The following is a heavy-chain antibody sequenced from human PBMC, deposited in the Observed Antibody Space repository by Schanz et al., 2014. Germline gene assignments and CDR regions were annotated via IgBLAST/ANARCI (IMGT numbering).Heavy chain of an antibody. CDR3: ARDGNYYGSRNYYKTPCCFDY. Sequence: EVQLVESGGGFVQPGGSLGLSCVVSGFTVSSDHMSWVRQAPGKGLEWVSTIYASGATYYADSVKRRFTISRDISKNTLHLQVTSLRAEDTAIYYCARDGNYYGSRNYYKTPCCFDYWGQGTLVTVSS. CDR1: GFTVSSDH. D-gene: IGHD3-10*01. J-gene: IGHJ4*02. CDR2: IYASGAT. V-gene: IGHV3-66*01.